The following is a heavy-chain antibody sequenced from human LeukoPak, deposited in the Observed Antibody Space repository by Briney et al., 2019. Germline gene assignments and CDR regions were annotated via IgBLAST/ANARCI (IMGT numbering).Heavy chain of an antibody. D-gene: IGHD1-14*01. CDR3: ARGTTRWAFDI. J-gene: IGHJ3*02. CDR2: IYHSGST. V-gene: IGHV4-30-2*01. CDR1: GGSISSGGYY. Sequence: PSETLSLTCTVSGGSISSGGYYWSWIRQPPGKGLEWIGYIYHSGSTYYNPSLKSRVTISIDRSKNQFSLKLTSVTAADTAVYYCARGTTRWAFDIWGQGTMVTVSS.